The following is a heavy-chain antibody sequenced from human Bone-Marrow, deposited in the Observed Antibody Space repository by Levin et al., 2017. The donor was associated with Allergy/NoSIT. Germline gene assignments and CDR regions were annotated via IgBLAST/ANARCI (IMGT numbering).Heavy chain of an antibody. CDR2: IKRESDGGTT. D-gene: IGHD5-12*01. Sequence: PGGSLRLSCAASGFAFNSAWMNWVRQAPGKGLEWVGRIKRESDGGTTDYAPPVKGRFTISRDDSKRMLYLQMDSLKPDDTAVYYCTPIMVATEGYWGQGTLVTVSS. CDR1: GFAFNSAW. CDR3: TPIMVATEGY. V-gene: IGHV3-15*05. J-gene: IGHJ4*01.